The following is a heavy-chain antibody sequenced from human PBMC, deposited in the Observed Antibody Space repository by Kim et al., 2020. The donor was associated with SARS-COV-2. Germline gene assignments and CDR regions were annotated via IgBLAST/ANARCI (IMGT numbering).Heavy chain of an antibody. V-gene: IGHV4-39*01. D-gene: IGHD5-18*01. Sequence: YYNPSLKSRVTISVDTSKNQFSLKLSSVTAADTAVYYCARNDSYGSFFDYWGQGTLVTVSS. J-gene: IGHJ4*02. CDR3: ARNDSYGSFFDY.